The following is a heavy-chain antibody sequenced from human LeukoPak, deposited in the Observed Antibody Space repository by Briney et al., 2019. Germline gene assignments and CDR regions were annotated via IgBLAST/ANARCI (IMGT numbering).Heavy chain of an antibody. CDR1: GYFFSNYW. D-gene: IGHD3-22*01. V-gene: IGHV5-10-1*01. CDR3: VRQPPGVYDTTQNWFDP. J-gene: IGHJ5*02. Sequence: GESLKISCKASGYFFSNYWIAWVRQVPGKGLEWMGRIAPSDSYTNYNPSFEGHVTMSVEKSITTVYLRWSSLKASDTAMYYCVRQPPGVYDTTQNWFDPWGQGTLVTVSS. CDR2: IAPSDSYT.